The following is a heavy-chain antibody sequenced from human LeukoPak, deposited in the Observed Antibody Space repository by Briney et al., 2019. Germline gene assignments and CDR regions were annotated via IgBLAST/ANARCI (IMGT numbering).Heavy chain of an antibody. J-gene: IGHJ4*02. Sequence: GGSLRLSCAASGLRFTTHWMNWVRQAPGKGLEWVASIRQDGGEKKYVDSVKGRFTISRDLAQNSLFLQMNSLRAEDTAVYYCARIITMSYYFDYWGQGTLVTVSS. CDR3: ARIITMSYYFDY. CDR2: IRQDGGEK. D-gene: IGHD3-10*02. CDR1: GLRFTTHW. V-gene: IGHV3-7*01.